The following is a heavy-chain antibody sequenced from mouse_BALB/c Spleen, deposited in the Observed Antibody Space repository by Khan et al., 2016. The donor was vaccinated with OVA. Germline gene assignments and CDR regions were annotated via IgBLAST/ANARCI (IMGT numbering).Heavy chain of an antibody. J-gene: IGHJ3*01. V-gene: IGHV1-77*01. Sequence: VQLQESGAELARPGASVKLSCKASGYTFTDYYIDWVKQRTGQGLEWIGEINPGSGNSYYNEEFKGKATLTADKSSNPAFVQLSSLTSDDSAVYFCAREWGAWFAYWGQGTLVTVSA. CDR3: AREWGAWFAY. CDR1: GYTFTDYY. CDR2: INPGSGNS.